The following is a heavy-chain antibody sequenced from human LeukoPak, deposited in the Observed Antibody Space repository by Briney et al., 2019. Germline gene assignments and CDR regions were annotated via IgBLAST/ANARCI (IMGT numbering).Heavy chain of an antibody. J-gene: IGHJ3*01. CDR3: AKGERSYERGGYGHRNDAFDF. CDR1: GFTFSSYW. Sequence: GGSLRLSCAASGFTFSSYWMSWVRQAPGKGLEWVANIKQDGSEKYYVDSVKGRFTISRDNAKNSLYLQMNSLRAEDMALYYCAKGERSYERGGYGHRNDAFDFWGQGTMVTVSS. V-gene: IGHV3-7*03. D-gene: IGHD5-24*01. CDR2: IKQDGSEK.